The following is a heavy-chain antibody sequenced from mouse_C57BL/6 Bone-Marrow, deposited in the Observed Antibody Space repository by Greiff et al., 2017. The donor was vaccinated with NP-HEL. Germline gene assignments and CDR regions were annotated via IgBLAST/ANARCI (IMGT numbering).Heavy chain of an antibody. CDR3: ARSSGDDYDWFAY. Sequence: QVQLKQPGAELVKPGASVKMSCKASGYTFTSYWITWVKQRPGQGLEWIGDIYPGSGSTNYNEKFKSKATLTVDTSSSTAYMQLSSLTSEDSAVYYCARSSGDDYDWFAYWGQGTLVTVSA. CDR1: GYTFTSYW. D-gene: IGHD2-4*01. J-gene: IGHJ3*01. V-gene: IGHV1-55*01. CDR2: IYPGSGST.